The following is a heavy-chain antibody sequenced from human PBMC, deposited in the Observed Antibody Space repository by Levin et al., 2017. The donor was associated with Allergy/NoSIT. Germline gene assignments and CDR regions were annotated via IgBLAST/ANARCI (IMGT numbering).Heavy chain of an antibody. J-gene: IGHJ6*02. CDR3: ARDQFGVVTHYYYGMDV. V-gene: IGHV1-69*06. CDR1: GGTFSSYA. CDR2: IIPIFGTA. Sequence: GASVKVSCKASGGTFSSYAISWVRQAPGQGLEWMGGIIPIFGTANYAQKFQGRVTITADKSTSTAYMELSSLRSEDTAVYYCARDQFGVVTHYYYGMDVWGQGTTVTVSS. D-gene: IGHD3-3*01.